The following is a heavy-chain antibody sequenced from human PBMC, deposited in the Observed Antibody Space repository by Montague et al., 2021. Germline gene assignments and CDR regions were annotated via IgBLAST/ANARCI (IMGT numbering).Heavy chain of an antibody. CDR3: EGWGLLEKYYFDY. J-gene: IGHJ4*02. CDR2: IYHTGST. V-gene: IGHV4-4*02. CDR1: GGSIISSNW. D-gene: IGHD3-16*01. Sequence: SETLSLTCAVSGGSIISSNWWSWVRQSPGKGLEWIGEIYHTGSTNYNPSLKSRVTISVDTSKNQFSLRLSSVSAADTAVYYCEGWGLLEKYYFDYWGQGTLVTVSS.